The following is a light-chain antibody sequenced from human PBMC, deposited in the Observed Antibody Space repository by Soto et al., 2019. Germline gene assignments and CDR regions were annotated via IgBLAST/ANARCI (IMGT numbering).Light chain of an antibody. CDR1: SGHSSYI. V-gene: IGLV4-60*02. Sequence: QSVLTQSSSASASLGSSVKLTCTLSSGHSSYIIAGHQQQPGKATRYLMKLEGSGSYNKGSAVPDRFSGSSSGADRYLSISNLQYEDDDNYYGENGDSNNRVYGEGTKLTVL. CDR3: ENGDSNNRV. CDR2: LEGSGSY. J-gene: IGLJ2*01.